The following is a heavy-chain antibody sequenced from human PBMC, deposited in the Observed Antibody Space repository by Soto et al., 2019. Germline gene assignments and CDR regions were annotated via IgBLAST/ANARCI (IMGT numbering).Heavy chain of an antibody. CDR3: ATYYYDSSGYHFDY. CDR2: INHSGST. J-gene: IGHJ4*02. D-gene: IGHD3-22*01. CDR1: GGSFSGYY. V-gene: IGHV4-34*01. Sequence: SETLSLTCAVYGGSFSGYYWSWIRQPPGKGLEWIGEINHSGSTNYNPSLKSRVTISVDTSKNQFSLKLSSVTAADMAVYYCATYYYDSSGYHFDYWGQGTLVTVSS.